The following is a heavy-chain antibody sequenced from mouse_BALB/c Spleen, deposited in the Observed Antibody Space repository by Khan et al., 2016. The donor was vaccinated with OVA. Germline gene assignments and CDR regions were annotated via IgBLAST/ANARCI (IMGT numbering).Heavy chain of an antibody. CDR3: ARNSYMYDFTY. CDR1: GFSLTTYG. D-gene: IGHD2-14*01. V-gene: IGHV2-2*01. CDR2: IWSDGTT. Sequence: VQLKQSGPGLVLPSQSLSITCTVSGFSLTTYGIHWVRQSPGKGLEWLGVIWSDGTTDFNAAFISRMSISKDNSKSKVFFKVNSLQPDDTAMYXCARNSYMYDFTYWGQGTLVTVSA. J-gene: IGHJ3*01.